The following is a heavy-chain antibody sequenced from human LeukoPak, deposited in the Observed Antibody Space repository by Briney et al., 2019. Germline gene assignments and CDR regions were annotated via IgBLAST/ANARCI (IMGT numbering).Heavy chain of an antibody. D-gene: IGHD6-13*01. J-gene: IGHJ4*02. CDR2: ISGSGGST. CDR1: GFTFSSYA. Sequence: LGGSLRLSCAASGFTFSSYAMSWVRQAPGKGLEWVSAISGSGGSTYYADSVKGRFTISRDNSKNTLYLQMNSLRAEDTAVYYCAKAQRQQLVHFGPPGDWGQGTLVTVSS. V-gene: IGHV3-23*01. CDR3: AKAQRQQLVHFGPPGD.